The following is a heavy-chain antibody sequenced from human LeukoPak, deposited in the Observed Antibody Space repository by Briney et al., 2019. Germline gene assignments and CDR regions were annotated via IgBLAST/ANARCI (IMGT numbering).Heavy chain of an antibody. V-gene: IGHV1-2*02. D-gene: IGHD3-10*01. CDR3: ARGFLGDYFGSGSYYVFDY. J-gene: IGHJ4*02. CDR1: GYTFTGYY. CDR2: INPNSGRT. Sequence: GASVKVSCEASGYTFTGYYMHWVRQAPGQGLEWMGWINPNSGRTNYAQKFQGRVTMTGDTSISTAYMELTRLTSDDTAVYYCARGFLGDYFGSGSYYVFDYWGQGTLVTVSS.